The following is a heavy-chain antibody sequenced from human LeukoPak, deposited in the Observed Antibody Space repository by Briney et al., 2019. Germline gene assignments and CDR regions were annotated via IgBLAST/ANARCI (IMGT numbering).Heavy chain of an antibody. Sequence: PGGSLRLSCAASGFTFSSYAMSWVRQAPGKGLEWVSAISGSGGSTYYADSVKGRFTISRDNSKNTLYLQMNSLRAEDAAVYYCAKEPNYGDLAYYFDYWGQGTLVTVSS. CDR2: ISGSGGST. D-gene: IGHD4-17*01. CDR1: GFTFSSYA. V-gene: IGHV3-23*01. J-gene: IGHJ4*02. CDR3: AKEPNYGDLAYYFDY.